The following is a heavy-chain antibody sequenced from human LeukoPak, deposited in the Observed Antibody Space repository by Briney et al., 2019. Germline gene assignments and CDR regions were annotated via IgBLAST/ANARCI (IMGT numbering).Heavy chain of an antibody. D-gene: IGHD6-19*01. V-gene: IGHV3-53*01. CDR3: ARMYSSGWHGVDY. Sequence: GGSLRLSCAASGFTVSSNYMSWVRQAPGKGLEWVSVIYSGGSTYYADSVKGRFTISRDNAKNSLYLQMNSLRAEDTAVYYCARMYSSGWHGVDYWGQGTLVTVSS. CDR1: GFTVSSNY. J-gene: IGHJ4*02. CDR2: IYSGGST.